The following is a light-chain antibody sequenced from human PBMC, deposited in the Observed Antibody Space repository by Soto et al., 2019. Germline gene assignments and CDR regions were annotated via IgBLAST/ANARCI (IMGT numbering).Light chain of an antibody. CDR3: QQYNSYLWT. CDR2: AAS. Sequence: DIQMTQSPSDMSASVGDRVTITCRASQSISSYLNWYQQIPGKAPKLLIYAASSLQSGVPSRFSGSGSGTEFTLTISSLQPDDFATYYCQQYNSYLWTFGQGTKVDIK. CDR1: QSISSY. V-gene: IGKV1-39*01. J-gene: IGKJ1*01.